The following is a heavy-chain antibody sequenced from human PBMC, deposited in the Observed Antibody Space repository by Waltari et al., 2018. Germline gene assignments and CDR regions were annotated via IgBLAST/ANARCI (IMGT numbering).Heavy chain of an antibody. J-gene: IGHJ5*02. D-gene: IGHD3-3*01. CDR1: GSTFSAYG. Sequence: QVQLVQSGAEVKKPGASVKVSCKASGSTFSAYGISWVRQAPGQGLEWMGWISGNNGHTNHAQKFQGRLIMTEDTSATTVYMELTYLTSDDTAVYYCARERHRLMEEGYLMALDPWGQGTLVTVSS. CDR2: ISGNNGHT. CDR3: ARERHRLMEEGYLMALDP. V-gene: IGHV1-18*01.